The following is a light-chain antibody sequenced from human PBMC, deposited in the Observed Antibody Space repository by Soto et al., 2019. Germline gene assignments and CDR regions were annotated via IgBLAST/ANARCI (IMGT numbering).Light chain of an antibody. J-gene: IGKJ4*01. V-gene: IGKV3D-20*02. Sequence: VLTQSPGPLSLSPGKRATLSCRASQSVSRSHLAWFQQKTGQAPRLLIYGASNRATGIPDRVSGSGSGTDFTLTISSLEPEEFAVYYCQQRSNWPPTLTLGGGTKVDIK. CDR1: QSVSRSH. CDR2: GAS. CDR3: QQRSNWPPTLT.